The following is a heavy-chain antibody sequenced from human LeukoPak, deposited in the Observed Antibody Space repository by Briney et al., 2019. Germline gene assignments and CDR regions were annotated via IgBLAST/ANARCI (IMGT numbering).Heavy chain of an antibody. V-gene: IGHV3-33*01. D-gene: IGHD6-6*01. CDR2: IWYDGSNK. J-gene: IGHJ4*02. CDR3: ARDLEQLVPQESSTFDY. Sequence: GGSLRLSCAASGFTFSSYGMHWVRQAPGKGLEWVAVIWYDGSNKYYADSVKGRFTISRDNSKNTLYLQMNSLRAEDTAVYYCARDLEQLVPQESSTFDYWGQGTLVTVSS. CDR1: GFTFSSYG.